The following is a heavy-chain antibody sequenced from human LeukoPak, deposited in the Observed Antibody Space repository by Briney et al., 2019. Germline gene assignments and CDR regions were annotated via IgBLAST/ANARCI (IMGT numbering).Heavy chain of an antibody. D-gene: IGHD2-15*01. CDR1: GGTFSSYA. CDR3: ARGGLGYCSGGSCYGDAFDI. Sequence: ASVKVSCKASGGTFSSYAISWVRQAPGQGLEWMGGIIPIFGTANYAQKFQGRVTITADESTSTAHMELSSLRSEDTAVYYCARGGLGYCSGGSCYGDAFDIWGQGTMVTVPS. CDR2: IIPIFGTA. V-gene: IGHV1-69*13. J-gene: IGHJ3*02.